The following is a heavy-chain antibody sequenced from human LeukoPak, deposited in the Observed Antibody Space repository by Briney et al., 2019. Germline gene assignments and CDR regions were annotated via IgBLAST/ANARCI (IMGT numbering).Heavy chain of an antibody. V-gene: IGHV4-59*01. CDR2: VFDSGGT. J-gene: IGHJ4*02. CDR3: ARGYSSSWNYFDY. Sequence: PSETLSLTCTVSGGSISNYWWSWIRQPPGKGLEWIGYVFDSGGTNYNPSLKSRITISVDTSKKQFSLKLSSVTAADTAVYYCARGYSSSWNYFDYWGQGTLVTVSS. CDR1: GGSISNYW. D-gene: IGHD6-13*01.